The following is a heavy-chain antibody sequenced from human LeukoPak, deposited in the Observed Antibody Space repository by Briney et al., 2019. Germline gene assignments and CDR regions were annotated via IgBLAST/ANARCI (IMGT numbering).Heavy chain of an antibody. J-gene: IGHJ6*03. CDR3: ASAYGSGSYFLTNYYYYYMDV. D-gene: IGHD3-10*01. V-gene: IGHV4-39*01. Sequence: SETLSLTCTVSGGSISSSSYYWGWIRQPPGKGLEWIGSIYYSGSTYYNPSLKSRVTISVDTSKNQFSLKLSSVTAADTAVYYCASAYGSGSYFLTNYYYYYMDVWGKGTTVTVSS. CDR2: IYYSGST. CDR1: GGSISSSSYY.